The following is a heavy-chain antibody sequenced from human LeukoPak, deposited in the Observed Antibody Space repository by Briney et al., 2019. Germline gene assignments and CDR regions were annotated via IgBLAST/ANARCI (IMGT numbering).Heavy chain of an antibody. CDR1: GLTFSSRDW. J-gene: IGHJ4*02. Sequence: QAGGSLRLSCVASGLTFSSRDWMTWVRQAPGKGLEWVANIKQDGSEKYYVDSVKGRFTISRDNAKNSLYLQMNSLRAEDTALYYCAKGKWELYGAYFDYWGQGTLVTVSS. CDR2: IKQDGSEK. V-gene: IGHV3-7*03. CDR3: AKGKWELYGAYFDY. D-gene: IGHD1-26*01.